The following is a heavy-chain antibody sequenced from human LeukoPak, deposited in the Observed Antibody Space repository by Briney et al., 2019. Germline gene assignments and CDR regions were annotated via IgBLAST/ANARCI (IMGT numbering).Heavy chain of an antibody. Sequence: GGSLRLSCADSGFTFSSYAMSWVRQAAGKGLEWVSAISGSGGSTYYADSVKGRFTISRDNSKNTLYLQMNSLRAEDTAVYYCAKEDRRITIFGVVTNWFDPWGQGTLVTVSS. CDR3: AKEDRRITIFGVVTNWFDP. D-gene: IGHD3-3*01. J-gene: IGHJ5*02. CDR1: GFTFSSYA. CDR2: ISGSGGST. V-gene: IGHV3-23*01.